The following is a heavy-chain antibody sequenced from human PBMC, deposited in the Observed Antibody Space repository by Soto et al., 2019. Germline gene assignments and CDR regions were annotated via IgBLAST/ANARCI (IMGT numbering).Heavy chain of an antibody. V-gene: IGHV4-61*01. CDR3: ASEITMVRGVLY. J-gene: IGHJ4*02. D-gene: IGHD3-10*01. Sequence: SETLSLTCTVSGGSVSSDSYYWSWIRQPPGKGLEWMGCMSYSGTTNYNPSLKSRVTISVDTSKNQFSLELSSVTAADTAVYYCASEITMVRGVLYWGQGTLVTVSS. CDR1: GGSVSSDSYY. CDR2: MSYSGTT.